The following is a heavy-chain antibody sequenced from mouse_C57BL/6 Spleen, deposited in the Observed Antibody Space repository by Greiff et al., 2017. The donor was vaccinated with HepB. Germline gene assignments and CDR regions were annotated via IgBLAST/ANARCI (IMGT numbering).Heavy chain of an antibody. V-gene: IGHV5-4*01. CDR3: ARAQEPYYFDY. CDR2: ISDGGSYT. Sequence: EVHLVESGGGLVKPGGSLKLSCAASGFTFSSYAMSWVRQTPEKRLEWVATISDGGSYTYYPDNVKGRFTISRDNAKNNLYLQMSHLKSEDTAMYYCARAQEPYYFDYWGQGTTLTVSS. CDR1: GFTFSSYA. J-gene: IGHJ2*01.